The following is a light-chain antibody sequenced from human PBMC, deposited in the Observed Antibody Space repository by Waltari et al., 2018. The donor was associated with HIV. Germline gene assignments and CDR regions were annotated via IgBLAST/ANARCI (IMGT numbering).Light chain of an antibody. CDR3: QQSFSFPLT. Sequence: DIQITQSPSSLSASVGDRVTITCRASQRISSYLNWYQQKPGKAPKLLISAASTLQSGVPSRFSGSGSGTDFTLTISSLQPEDFATYYCQQSFSFPLTFGGGTKVEIK. V-gene: IGKV1-39*01. CDR2: AAS. J-gene: IGKJ4*01. CDR1: QRISSY.